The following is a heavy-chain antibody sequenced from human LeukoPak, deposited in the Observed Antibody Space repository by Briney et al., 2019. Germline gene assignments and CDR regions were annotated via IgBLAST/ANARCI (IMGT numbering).Heavy chain of an antibody. D-gene: IGHD2-2*01. J-gene: IGHJ3*02. CDR3: ARVWDIVVVPAAIAAAFDI. Sequence: GGSLRLSCAASGFTFSSYWMHWVRQAPGKGLVWVSRINSDGSSTSYADSVKGRFTISRDNAKNTLYLQMNSLRAEDTAVYYCARVWDIVVVPAAIAAAFDIWGQGTMVTVSS. V-gene: IGHV3-74*01. CDR2: INSDGSST. CDR1: GFTFSSYW.